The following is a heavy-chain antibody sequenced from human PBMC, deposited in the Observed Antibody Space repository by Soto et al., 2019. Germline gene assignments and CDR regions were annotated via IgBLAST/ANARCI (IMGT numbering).Heavy chain of an antibody. CDR3: ASRDPGTSVDY. Sequence: SETLSLTCAVSGGSFTSSNWWTWVRQPPGQGLEWIGEIYRTGSTNYNPSLKSRVTISLDKSENQFSLKVTSLTAADTAVYYCASRDPGTSVDYWGQGTLVTGSS. D-gene: IGHD1-7*01. J-gene: IGHJ4*02. V-gene: IGHV4-4*02. CDR2: IYRTGST. CDR1: GGSFTSSNW.